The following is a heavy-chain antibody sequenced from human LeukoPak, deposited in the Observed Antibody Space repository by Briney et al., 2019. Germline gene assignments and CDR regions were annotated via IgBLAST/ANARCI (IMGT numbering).Heavy chain of an antibody. J-gene: IGHJ3*02. Sequence: GASVKVSCKASGYTFTGYYMHWVRQAPGQGLEWMGWINPNSGGTNYAQKFQGRVTMTRDTSISTAYMELSRLRSDDTAVYYCARDHCSGGSCYGGDAFDIWGQGTMVTVSS. V-gene: IGHV1-2*02. CDR3: ARDHCSGGSCYGGDAFDI. CDR2: INPNSGGT. D-gene: IGHD2-15*01. CDR1: GYTFTGYY.